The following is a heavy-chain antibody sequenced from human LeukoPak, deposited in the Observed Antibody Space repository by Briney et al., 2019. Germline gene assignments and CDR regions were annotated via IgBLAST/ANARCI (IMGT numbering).Heavy chain of an antibody. CDR2: IYTSGST. D-gene: IGHD6-19*01. V-gene: IGHV4-4*07. CDR3: AREEYSSGPFGMDV. CDR1: GGSISSYY. J-gene: IGHJ6*02. Sequence: SETLSLTCTVSGGSISSYYSSWIRQPAGKGLEWIGRIYTSGSTNYNPSLKSRVTMSVDTSKNQFSLKLSSVTAADTAVYYCAREEYSSGPFGMDVWGQGTTVTVSS.